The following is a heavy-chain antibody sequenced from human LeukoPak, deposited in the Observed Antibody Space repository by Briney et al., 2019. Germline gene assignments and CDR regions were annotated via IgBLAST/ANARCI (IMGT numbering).Heavy chain of an antibody. J-gene: IGHJ6*02. Sequence: PGGSLRLSCTASGFTFSSYSMNWVRQAPGKGLEWVSYISGSGTSIYDADSVKGRFTISRDNAKNALYLQMSSLRAEDTAVYYCARLQGSRDPYYYYGMDVWGQGTTVTVSS. CDR3: ARLQGSRDPYYYYGMDV. CDR2: ISGSGTSI. V-gene: IGHV3-48*04. D-gene: IGHD4-11*01. CDR1: GFTFSSYS.